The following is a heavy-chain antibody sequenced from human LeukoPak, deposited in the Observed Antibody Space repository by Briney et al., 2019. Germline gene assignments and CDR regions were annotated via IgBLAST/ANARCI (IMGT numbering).Heavy chain of an antibody. V-gene: IGHV4-4*07. CDR2: IYTSGST. CDR1: GGSISSYY. J-gene: IGHJ4*02. CDR3: ARAGYCSGGSCYSFDY. Sequence: SETLSLTCTVSGGSISSYYWSWIRQPAGKGLEWIGRIYTSGSTNYNPSLKSRVTMSVDTSKNQFSLKLSSVTAADTAAYYCARAGYCSGGSCYSFDYWGQGTLVTVSS. D-gene: IGHD2-15*01.